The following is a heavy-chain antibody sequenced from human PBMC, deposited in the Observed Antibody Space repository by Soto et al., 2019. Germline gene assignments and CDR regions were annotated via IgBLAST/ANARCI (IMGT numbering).Heavy chain of an antibody. D-gene: IGHD5-18*01. Sequence: VASVKVSCKASGVTFSSYAISWVRQAPGQGLEWMGGIIPIFGTANYAQKFQGRVTITADKSTSTAYMELSSLRSEDTAVYYCARGGRGYSYGSFDYWGQGTLVTVSS. J-gene: IGHJ4*02. CDR2: IIPIFGTA. CDR1: GVTFSSYA. CDR3: ARGGRGYSYGSFDY. V-gene: IGHV1-69*06.